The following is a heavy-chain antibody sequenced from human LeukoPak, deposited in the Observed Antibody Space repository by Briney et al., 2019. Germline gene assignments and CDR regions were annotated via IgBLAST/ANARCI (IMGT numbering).Heavy chain of an antibody. J-gene: IGHJ4*02. V-gene: IGHV3-30*04. CDR3: ARDDALATDGFDS. CDR2: VSYDGNDK. Sequence: GGSLRLSCGASGFTFTSYAMHWVRQAPGKGLELVTVVSYDGNDKYYADSVKGRFTISRDNSKNTVYLQMNSLRAEDTAVYYCARDDALATDGFDSWGQGTLVTVSS. CDR1: GFTFTSYA. D-gene: IGHD5-24*01.